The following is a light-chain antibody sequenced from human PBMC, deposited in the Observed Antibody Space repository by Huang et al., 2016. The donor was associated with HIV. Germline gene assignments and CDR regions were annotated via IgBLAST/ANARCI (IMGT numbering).Light chain of an antibody. V-gene: IGKV1-5*03. Sequence: DIQMTQSPSTLSAALGDRVTITCRASQSVTIWLAWFQQKPGEAPKLLIYKASTLESGVPSRFSGSGSGTEFTLTIDSLQPDDVATYYCQQYSRSATFGQGTKLEIK. CDR3: QQYSRSAT. J-gene: IGKJ2*01. CDR2: KAS. CDR1: QSVTIW.